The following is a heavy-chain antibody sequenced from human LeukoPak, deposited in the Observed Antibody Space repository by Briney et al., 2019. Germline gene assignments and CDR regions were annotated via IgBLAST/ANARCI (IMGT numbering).Heavy chain of an antibody. D-gene: IGHD1-1*01. V-gene: IGHV1-2*02. CDR3: ESGQDERPS. J-gene: IGHJ5*02. Sequence: GASVKVSCKASGYTFTGYYMHWMRQAPGQGVEWMGWINPNSGGSNSAQKFQGRVTLTRDTSISTTYMELNRLTSDDTAVYYCESGQDERPSWGQGTLVTVSS. CDR2: INPNSGGS. CDR1: GYTFTGYY.